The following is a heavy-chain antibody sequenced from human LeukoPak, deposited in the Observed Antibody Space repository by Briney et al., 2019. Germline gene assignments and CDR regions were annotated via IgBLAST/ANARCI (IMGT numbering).Heavy chain of an antibody. CDR3: ACNVYWGSYRYTLDY. D-gene: IGHD3-16*02. CDR1: GFTFSSYS. V-gene: IGHV3-21*01. CDR2: ISSSSYI. Sequence: GESLKISCAASGFTFSSYSINWVRQAPGKGLEWVSSISSSSYIYYADSVKGRLTISRDNAKNSLYLQMKSLRAEDTAVYYCACNVYWGSYRYTLDYWGQGTLVTVSS. J-gene: IGHJ4*02.